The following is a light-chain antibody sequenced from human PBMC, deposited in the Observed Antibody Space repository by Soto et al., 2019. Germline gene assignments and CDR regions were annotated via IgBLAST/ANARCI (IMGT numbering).Light chain of an antibody. Sequence: EIVMTQSPATLSVSPGERATLSCTASESLRSNLAWYQQKPGQAPRLIMYDASTRAAGIPARFSGSGSGTEFTLTISSLLSEDLAVYYCQQGKSWLLTFGGGTKGEI. CDR3: QQGKSWLLT. J-gene: IGKJ4*01. V-gene: IGKV3-15*01. CDR1: ESLRSN. CDR2: DAS.